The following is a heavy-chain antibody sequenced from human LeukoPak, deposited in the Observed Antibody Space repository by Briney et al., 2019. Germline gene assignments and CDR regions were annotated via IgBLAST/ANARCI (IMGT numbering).Heavy chain of an antibody. CDR1: GGSISSYY. D-gene: IGHD1-26*01. CDR2: IYYSGST. J-gene: IGHJ4*02. CDR3: ARDIGGATLDY. V-gene: IGHV4-59*01. Sequence: SETLSLTCTVSGGSISSYYWSWLRQPPGKGLEWIGYIYYSGSTNYNPSLKSRVTISVGTSKNQFSLKLSSVTAAGTAVYYCARDIGGATLDYWGQGTLVTVSS.